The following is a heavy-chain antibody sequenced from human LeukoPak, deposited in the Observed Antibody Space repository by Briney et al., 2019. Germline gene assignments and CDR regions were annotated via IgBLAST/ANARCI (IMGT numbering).Heavy chain of an antibody. V-gene: IGHV3-30*02. CDR1: GFPFSHYG. D-gene: IGHD3-10*01. J-gene: IGHJ5*01. CDR2: VHTDGSK. Sequence: PGGYLRLSCATSGFPFSHYGMHWVRQAPGRGLEWVAYVHTDGSKYYSDSVKGRFTISRDNSKNTLDLQMNSLTVEDTAIYYCGYFGSGSSYTPDSWGQGTLVTVSS. CDR3: GYFGSGSSYTPDS.